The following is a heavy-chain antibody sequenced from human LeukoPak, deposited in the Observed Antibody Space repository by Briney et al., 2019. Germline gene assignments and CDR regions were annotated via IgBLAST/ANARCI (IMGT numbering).Heavy chain of an antibody. Sequence: GGSLRLSCAASGFTFSSYSMNWVRQAPGKGLEWVSCISSSGSTIYYADSVKGRFTISRDNAKNSLYLQMNSLRAEDTAVYYCAREEGTDYYDSSFDYWGQGTLVTVSS. J-gene: IGHJ4*02. CDR2: ISSSGSTI. V-gene: IGHV3-48*04. D-gene: IGHD3-22*01. CDR3: AREEGTDYYDSSFDY. CDR1: GFTFSSYS.